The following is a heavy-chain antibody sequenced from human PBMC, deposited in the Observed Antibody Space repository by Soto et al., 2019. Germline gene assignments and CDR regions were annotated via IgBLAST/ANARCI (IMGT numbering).Heavy chain of an antibody. CDR2: IYYSGST. J-gene: IGHJ5*02. CDR1: GGSISSSSYY. CDR3: ATPGGGDDYIWGSYRPPTT. Sequence: QLQLQESGPGLVKPSETLSLTCTVSGGSISSSSYYWGWIRQPPGKGLEWIGSIYYSGSTYYNPYLTRRVTIAVDTSRNQSSLKLSPVTAADTAVYYCATPGGGDDYIWGSYRPPTTWGQGTLVTVSS. D-gene: IGHD3-16*02. V-gene: IGHV4-39*01.